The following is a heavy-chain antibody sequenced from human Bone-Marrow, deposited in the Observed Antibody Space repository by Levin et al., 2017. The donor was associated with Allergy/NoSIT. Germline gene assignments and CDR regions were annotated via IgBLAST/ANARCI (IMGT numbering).Heavy chain of an antibody. CDR1: GGSINSYF. Sequence: SQTLSLTCTVSGGSINSYFWTWIRQSPEKGLEHIGQIAYSGSTYYNPSFQSRVTFSLDPSTNQFSLKLTSVTPADTAVYYCAGGRVYSGYDSVWGQGTMVVVSS. V-gene: IGHV4-59*13. D-gene: IGHD5-12*01. J-gene: IGHJ3*01. CDR2: IAYSGST. CDR3: AGGRVYSGYDSV.